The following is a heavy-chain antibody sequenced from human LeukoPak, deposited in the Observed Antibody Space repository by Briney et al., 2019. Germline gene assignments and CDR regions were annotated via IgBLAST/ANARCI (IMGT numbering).Heavy chain of an antibody. Sequence: GASVKVSCKASGYTFTGYYMHWVRQAPGQGLEWMGWINPNSGGTNYAQKFQGRVTMTRDTSISTAYMELRSLRSDDTAVYYCARAFGVRDSSWYGFWFSGDYWGQGTLVTVSS. CDR2: INPNSGGT. V-gene: IGHV1-2*02. CDR1: GYTFTGYY. CDR3: ARAFGVRDSSWYGFWFSGDY. J-gene: IGHJ4*02. D-gene: IGHD6-13*01.